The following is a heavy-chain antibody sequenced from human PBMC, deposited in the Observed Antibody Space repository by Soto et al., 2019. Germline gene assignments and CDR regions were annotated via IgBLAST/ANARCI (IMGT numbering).Heavy chain of an antibody. Sequence: EVQLVESGGGLAKPGGSLRLSCAASGFTFSNDWMNWVRQAPGKGLEWVARIKTVTDGGTTDYAAPVKGRFFISRDDSKSTLYVQMNSLKAEDTAIYYCMTHAVIYSRGHWGQGTLVTVAS. CDR3: MTHAVIYSRGH. V-gene: IGHV3-15*01. J-gene: IGHJ4*02. CDR2: IKTVTDGGTT. CDR1: GFTFSNDW. D-gene: IGHD6-25*01.